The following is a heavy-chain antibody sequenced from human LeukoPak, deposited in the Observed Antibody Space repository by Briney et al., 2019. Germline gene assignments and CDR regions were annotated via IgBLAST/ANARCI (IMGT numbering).Heavy chain of an antibody. J-gene: IGHJ4*02. CDR1: GFTFDEYG. CDR2: INWNGGST. D-gene: IGHD5-12*01. Sequence: GGSLRLSCAASGFTFDEYGMSCVRQAPGKGLEWVSGINWNGGSTGYADSVKGRFTISRDNAKNSLYLQMNSLRAEDTALYYCARASYSGYDSDYWGQGTLVTVSA. CDR3: ARASYSGYDSDY. V-gene: IGHV3-20*04.